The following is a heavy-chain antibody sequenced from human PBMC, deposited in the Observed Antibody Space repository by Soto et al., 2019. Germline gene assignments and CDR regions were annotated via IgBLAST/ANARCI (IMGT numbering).Heavy chain of an antibody. CDR2: IYSGVST. Sequence: EVQLVESGGGLVQPGGSLRLSCAASGFTVSSNYMNWVRQAPGKGLEWVSVIYSGVSTYYADSVKGRFTISRDNSKNTLYLQMNGLRAEDTAVYYCARGWWAHFDYWGQGTLVTVSS. V-gene: IGHV3-66*01. CDR3: ARGWWAHFDY. J-gene: IGHJ4*02. D-gene: IGHD2-15*01. CDR1: GFTVSSNY.